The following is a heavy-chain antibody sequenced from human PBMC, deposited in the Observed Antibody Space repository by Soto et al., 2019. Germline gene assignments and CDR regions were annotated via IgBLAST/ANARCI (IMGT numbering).Heavy chain of an antibody. Sequence: PGESLKISCKASGYTFTSYGISWVRQAPGQGLEWMGWISAYNGNTNYAQKLQGRVTMTTDTSTSTAYMELRSLRSDDTAVYYCARTYYDILTGYFSHLDYWGQGTLVTVSS. CDR2: ISAYNGNT. CDR1: GYTFTSYG. CDR3: ARTYYDILTGYFSHLDY. D-gene: IGHD3-9*01. V-gene: IGHV1-18*01. J-gene: IGHJ4*02.